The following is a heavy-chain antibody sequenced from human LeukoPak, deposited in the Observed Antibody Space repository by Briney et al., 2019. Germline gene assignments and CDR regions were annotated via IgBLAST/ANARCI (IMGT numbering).Heavy chain of an antibody. V-gene: IGHV3-33*01. CDR3: ARDTPPYGDYGDWYFDL. CDR2: IWYDGSNK. D-gene: IGHD4-17*01. CDR1: GFTFSSYG. Sequence: PGGSLRLSCAASGFTFSSYGMHWVRQAPGKGLEWVAVIWYDGSNKCYADSVKGRFTISRDNSKNTLYLQMNSLRAEDTAVYYCARDTPPYGDYGDWYFDLWGRGTLVTVSS. J-gene: IGHJ2*01.